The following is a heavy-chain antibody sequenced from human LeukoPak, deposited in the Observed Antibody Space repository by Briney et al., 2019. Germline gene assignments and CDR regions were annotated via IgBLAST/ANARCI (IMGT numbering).Heavy chain of an antibody. D-gene: IGHD6-13*01. V-gene: IGHV4-59*08. Sequence: SETLSLTCTVSPDSTTSNFWSWVRQPPGKGLEWIGYIYYSGSTHYNPSLESRVTISVDTSNNQFSLKLSSVTAADTAVYYCERHYGPSDSSTCWGYWGQGTLVTVSS. CDR3: ERHYGPSDSSTCWGY. J-gene: IGHJ4*02. CDR1: PDSTTSNF. CDR2: IYYSGST.